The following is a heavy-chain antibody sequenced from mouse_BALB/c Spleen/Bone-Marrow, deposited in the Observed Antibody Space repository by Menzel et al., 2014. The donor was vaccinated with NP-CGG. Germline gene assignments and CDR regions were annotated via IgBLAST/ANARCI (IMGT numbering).Heavy chain of an antibody. D-gene: IGHD2-4*01. CDR3: ERSEGYDYDWFAY. CDR2: IYPYNGGT. Sequence: EVKLLESGPELVKPGASVKISCKASGYTFTDYNMHWVKQSHGQSLEWIGYIYPYNGGTGYNQKFKSKATLTVDNSSSTAYMELRSRTSEDSAVDYCERSEGYDYDWFAYWGQGTLVTVSA. J-gene: IGHJ3*01. CDR1: GYTFTDYN. V-gene: IGHV1S29*02.